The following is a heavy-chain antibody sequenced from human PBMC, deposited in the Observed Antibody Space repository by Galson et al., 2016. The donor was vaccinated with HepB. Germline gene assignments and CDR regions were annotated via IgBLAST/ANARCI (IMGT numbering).Heavy chain of an antibody. CDR3: TRRRRAFGI. CDR2: VYYTGNT. CDR1: GDSIIPYY. V-gene: IGHV4-59*08. J-gene: IGHJ3*02. Sequence: ETLSLTCNVSGDSIIPYYWSWTRQPPGRGLEWIGYVYYTGNTNYNPSFKSLVRISVDVSREKFSLRLTSVTAADTALYFCTRRRRAFGIWGQGAMVIVSS.